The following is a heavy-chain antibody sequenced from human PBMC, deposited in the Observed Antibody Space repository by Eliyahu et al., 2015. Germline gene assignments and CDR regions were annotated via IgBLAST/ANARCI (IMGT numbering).Heavy chain of an antibody. CDR2: IKEDGGQK. Sequence: EVKLVESGGGLVQPGGXLXLSCVGSGFIFSEYWMTWLRQAPGRGLELVAHIKEDGGQKDYVDSVKGRFTISRDNTRNSVFLQMNSLRAEDTAVYFCARDPYIKAFDSWGQGTLVTVTS. CDR1: GFIFSEYW. CDR3: ARDPYIKAFDS. J-gene: IGHJ4*02. V-gene: IGHV3-7*04. D-gene: IGHD4-11*01.